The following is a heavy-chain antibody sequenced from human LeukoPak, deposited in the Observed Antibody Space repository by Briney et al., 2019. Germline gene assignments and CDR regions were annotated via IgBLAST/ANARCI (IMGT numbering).Heavy chain of an antibody. J-gene: IGHJ4*02. CDR1: GVSLSSDY. CDR2: IYYSGST. CDR3: ARQKDSGTYPFDY. D-gene: IGHD1-26*01. Sequence: SETLSLTCTVSGVSLSSDYWSWIRQPPGKGLEWIGSIYYSGSTNYNPSLKSRVTISVDTPKNQFSLKLSSVTAADTAVYYCARQKDSGTYPFDYWGQGTLVTVSS. V-gene: IGHV4-59*08.